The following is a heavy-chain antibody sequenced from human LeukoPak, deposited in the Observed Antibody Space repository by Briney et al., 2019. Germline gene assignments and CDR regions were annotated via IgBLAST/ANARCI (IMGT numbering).Heavy chain of an antibody. Sequence: QAGGSLRLSCTASGFTFGDYAMSWVRQAPGKGLEWVGFIRSKAYGGTTEYAASVKGRFTISRDDSKSIAYLQMNSLKTEDTAVYYCTRAMGSGYFYDAFDIWGQGTMVTVSS. CDR3: TRAMGSGYFYDAFDI. CDR1: GFTFGDYA. CDR2: IRSKAYGGTT. D-gene: IGHD3-22*01. V-gene: IGHV3-49*04. J-gene: IGHJ3*02.